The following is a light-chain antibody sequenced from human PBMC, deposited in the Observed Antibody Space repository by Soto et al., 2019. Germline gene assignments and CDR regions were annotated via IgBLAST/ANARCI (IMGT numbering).Light chain of an antibody. CDR2: EAS. Sequence: ENVLNQSPAAVSLNQRERATLSCRASQTVSSSLAWYQQKPGQAPRLLIYEASNRATGIPARFSGSGSGADFTLTISSLEPEDFALYCSQLHVNRLLPFAGGTKLDIK. CDR3: QLHVNRLLP. V-gene: IGKV3-11*01. J-gene: IGKJ4*01. CDR1: QTVSSS.